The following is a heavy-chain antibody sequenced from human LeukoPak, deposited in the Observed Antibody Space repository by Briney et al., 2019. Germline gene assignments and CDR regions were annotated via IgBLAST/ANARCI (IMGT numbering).Heavy chain of an antibody. J-gene: IGHJ4*02. Sequence: SESLSLTCTVSGGSISSGVYYWSWIPQPPGKGLGGMGYFFYNGSTYYNPSLKSRVTISVDTSKIQFSLKLGSVTAADTAVYYCARIYYDIFTGYVTFDYWGQGTLVTVSS. D-gene: IGHD3-9*01. CDR1: GGSISSGVYY. CDR2: FFYNGST. V-gene: IGHV4-31*03. CDR3: ARIYYDIFTGYVTFDY.